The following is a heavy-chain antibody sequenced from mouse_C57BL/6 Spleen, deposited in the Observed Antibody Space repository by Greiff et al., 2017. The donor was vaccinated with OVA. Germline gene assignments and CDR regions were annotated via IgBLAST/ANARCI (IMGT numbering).Heavy chain of an antibody. Sequence: VQLQQSGPELVKPGDSVKISCKASGYSFTGYFMNWVMQSHGKSLEWIGRINPYNGDTFYNQKFKGKATLTVDKSSSTAHMALRRLTSEDSAVYYCARSTMVTTNYFDYWGQGTTLTVSS. CDR2: INPYNGDT. CDR3: ARSTMVTTNYFDY. D-gene: IGHD2-2*01. CDR1: GYSFTGYF. J-gene: IGHJ2*01. V-gene: IGHV1-20*01.